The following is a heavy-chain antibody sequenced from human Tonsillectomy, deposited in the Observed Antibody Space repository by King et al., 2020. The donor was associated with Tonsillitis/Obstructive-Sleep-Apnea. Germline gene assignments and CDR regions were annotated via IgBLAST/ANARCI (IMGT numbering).Heavy chain of an antibody. CDR1: GGSFSAYY. CDR2: INYSGKT. J-gene: IGHJ4*01. D-gene: IGHD7-27*01. CDR3: ARGQAWGAGFDY. V-gene: IGHV4-34*01. Sequence: VQLQQWGAGLVKPSETLSLTCAVYGGSFSAYYWRWIRQPPGKGLEWIGEINYSGKTNYNPSLESRGTISIDTSENQFSLKLTSVTAADTAVYYCARGQAWGAGFDYWGPGSLVTFSS.